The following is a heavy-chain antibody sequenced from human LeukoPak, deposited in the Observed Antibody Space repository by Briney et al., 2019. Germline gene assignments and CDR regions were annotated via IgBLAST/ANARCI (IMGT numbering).Heavy chain of an antibody. CDR1: GDSITSGAYF. Sequence: PSETQSLTCTVSGDSITSGAYFWNWIRQQPGKGLEWIGYIYYTRSTNYNPSLESRVTILLDTSKNEFSLRLSSVIAADTAVYYCARGYYFDSGSFFEDWGQGTLVTVSS. J-gene: IGHJ4*02. CDR2: IYYTRST. V-gene: IGHV4-31*03. CDR3: ARGYYFDSGSFFED. D-gene: IGHD3-10*01.